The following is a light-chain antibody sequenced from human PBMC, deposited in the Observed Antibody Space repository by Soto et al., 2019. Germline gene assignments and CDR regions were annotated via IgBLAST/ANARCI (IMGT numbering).Light chain of an antibody. V-gene: IGLV1-44*01. CDR2: DNS. J-gene: IGLJ2*01. CDR1: SSNIGSNT. Sequence: QSALTQPPSASGTPGQRVTISCSGSSSNIGSNTVNWYQQLPGTAPKLLIYDNSQRPSGVPDRFSGSKSGTSASLAISGLQSEDEADYYCAAWDDSLNGYVVFGGGTKLTVL. CDR3: AAWDDSLNGYVV.